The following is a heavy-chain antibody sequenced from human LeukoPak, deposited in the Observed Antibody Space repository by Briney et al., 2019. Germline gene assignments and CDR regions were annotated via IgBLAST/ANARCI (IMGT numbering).Heavy chain of an antibody. CDR1: GFTFSSYG. V-gene: IGHV3-30*18. CDR3: AKLVAAGRGGRGYFDY. CDR2: ISYDGSNK. J-gene: IGHJ4*02. Sequence: GGSLRLSCAASGFTFSSYGMHWVRQAPGKGLEWVAVISYDGSNKYYADSVKGRFTISRDNSKNTLYLQMNSLRAEDTAVYYCAKLVAAGRGGRGYFDYWGRGTLVTVSS. D-gene: IGHD6-13*01.